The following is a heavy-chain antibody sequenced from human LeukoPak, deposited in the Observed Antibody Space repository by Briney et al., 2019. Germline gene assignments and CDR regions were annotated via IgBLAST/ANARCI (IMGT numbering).Heavy chain of an antibody. CDR1: GFTFSSYG. CDR3: AKGFLKLGNAFDI. V-gene: IGHV3-23*01. D-gene: IGHD7-27*01. J-gene: IGHJ3*02. Sequence: PGGSLRLSCAASGFTFSSYGMSWVRQAPGKGLEWVSAISGSGGSTYYADSVKGRFTISRDNSKNTLYLQMNSLRAEDTAVYYCAKGFLKLGNAFDIWGQGTMVTASS. CDR2: ISGSGGST.